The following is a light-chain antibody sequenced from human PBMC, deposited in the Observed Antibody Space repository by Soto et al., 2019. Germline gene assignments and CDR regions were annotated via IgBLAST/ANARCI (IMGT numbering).Light chain of an antibody. Sequence: QSARTQPASVSGSPGQSITISCIGTSSDIGAYNSVSWYQQHPGKAPKLMIYEVNNRPSGVSNRFSGSKSGNTAALTISGLQAEDEADYYCSSYTRSNTVVFGGGTKVTVL. CDR2: EVN. V-gene: IGLV2-14*01. CDR1: SSDIGAYNS. CDR3: SSYTRSNTVV. J-gene: IGLJ2*01.